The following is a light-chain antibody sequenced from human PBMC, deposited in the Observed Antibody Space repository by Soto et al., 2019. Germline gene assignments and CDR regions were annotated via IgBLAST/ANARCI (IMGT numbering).Light chain of an antibody. CDR3: RSYTSSSTHVV. Sequence: SALTQPASVSGSPGQSITISCTGTSSDVGGYNYVSWYQQHPGKAPKLMIYDVSNRPSGVSNRFSGSKSGNTASLTISGLQAEDEADYYCRSYTSSSTHVVFGGGTKVTVL. V-gene: IGLV2-14*01. CDR2: DVS. CDR1: SSDVGGYNY. J-gene: IGLJ2*01.